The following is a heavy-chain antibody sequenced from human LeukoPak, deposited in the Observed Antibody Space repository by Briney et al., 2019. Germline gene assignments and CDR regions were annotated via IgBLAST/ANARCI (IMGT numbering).Heavy chain of an antibody. J-gene: IGHJ4*02. V-gene: IGHV3-33*01. CDR2: IWYDGSKK. CDR1: GFTFSSYD. CDR3: ATTYSAYCSSTSCYGRFDY. Sequence: PGGSLRLSCAASGFTFSSYDMHWVRQASGKGLEWVAVIWYDGSKKYYADSVKGRFTISRDNSKNTLYLQMNSLRAEDTAVYYCATTYSAYCSSTSCYGRFDYWGQGTLVTVSS. D-gene: IGHD2-2*01.